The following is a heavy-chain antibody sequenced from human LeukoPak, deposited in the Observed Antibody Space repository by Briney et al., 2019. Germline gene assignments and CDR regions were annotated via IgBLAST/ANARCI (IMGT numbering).Heavy chain of an antibody. CDR1: GGSFSGYY. Sequence: SETLSLTCAVYGGSFSGYYWSWIRQPPGKGLEWIGYIYYSGSTNYNPSLKSRVTISVDTSKNQFSLKLSSVTAADTAVYYCARLGYSYGYASFDYWGQGTLVTVSS. V-gene: IGHV4-59*08. CDR2: IYYSGST. D-gene: IGHD5-18*01. CDR3: ARLGYSYGYASFDY. J-gene: IGHJ4*02.